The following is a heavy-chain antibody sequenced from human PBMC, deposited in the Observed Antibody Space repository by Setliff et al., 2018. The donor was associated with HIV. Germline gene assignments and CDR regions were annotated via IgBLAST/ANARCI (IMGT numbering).Heavy chain of an antibody. CDR1: GGSIGSSGYY. Sequence: SETLSLTCTVSGGSIGSSGYYWGWIRQPPGKGLEWIGNIYYSGSTYYNPSLKSRVTISEDTSKNQFSLKVSPVTAADTAVYYCARTKYDPSDAFDIWGPGTMVTVSS. D-gene: IGHD1-1*01. J-gene: IGHJ3*02. CDR2: IYYSGST. CDR3: ARTKYDPSDAFDI. V-gene: IGHV4-39*07.